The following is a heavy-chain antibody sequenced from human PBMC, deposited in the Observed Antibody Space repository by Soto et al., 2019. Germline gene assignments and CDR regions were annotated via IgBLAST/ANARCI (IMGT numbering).Heavy chain of an antibody. CDR2: IVVGSGNT. D-gene: IGHD3-22*01. CDR3: AVTYYYDSSGYLDS. V-gene: IGHV1-58*01. CDR1: GFRCTRSA. J-gene: IGHJ5*01. Sequence: PVNGSRKASGFRCTRSAVQWVRQAHGQRLEWIGWIVVGSGNTNYAQKFQERVTITRDMSTSTAYMELSSLRSEDTAVYYCAVTYYYDSSGYLDSWGQGTLVTAPQ.